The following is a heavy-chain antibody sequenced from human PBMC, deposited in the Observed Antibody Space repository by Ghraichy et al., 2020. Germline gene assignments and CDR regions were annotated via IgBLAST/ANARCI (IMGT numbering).Heavy chain of an antibody. CDR1: TFTFSSFW. J-gene: IGHJ3*02. Sequence: GESLNISCATSTFTFSSFWMNWVHQAPGRGLEWVANIKPDGSEKAYVGSVKGRFTISRDNAKNSLYLQMNSLRAEDTAVYYCARSNGWAFDIWGQGTMVTVSS. D-gene: IGHD4-17*01. V-gene: IGHV3-7*01. CDR2: IKPDGSEK. CDR3: ARSNGWAFDI.